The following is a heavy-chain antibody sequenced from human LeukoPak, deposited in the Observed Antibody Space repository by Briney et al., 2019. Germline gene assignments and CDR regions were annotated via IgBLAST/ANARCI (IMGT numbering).Heavy chain of an antibody. J-gene: IGHJ6*03. Sequence: ASVKVSCKASGYTFTSYGISWVRQAPGQGLEWMGWMNPNSGNTGYAQKFQGRVTITRNTSISTAYMELSSLRSEDTAVYYCARGAGYYGSGSYYPHYYYYMDVWGKGTTVTISS. CDR1: GYTFTSYG. CDR2: MNPNSGNT. D-gene: IGHD3-10*01. CDR3: ARGAGYYGSGSYYPHYYYYMDV. V-gene: IGHV1-8*03.